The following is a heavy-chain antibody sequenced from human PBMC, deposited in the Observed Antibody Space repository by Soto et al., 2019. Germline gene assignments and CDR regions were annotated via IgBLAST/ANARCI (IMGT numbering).Heavy chain of an antibody. J-gene: IGHJ4*02. Sequence: QTLSLTCAISGDTVSSNSAAWNWIRQSPSRGLEWLGRTHYRSKWYNDYAVSVKSRITINPDTSKNQFSLQLNSVTPEDTAVYYCGRSVRGHVVKYFDYWGQGTLVTVSS. D-gene: IGHD3-10*01. CDR2: THYRSKWYN. CDR1: GDTVSSNSAA. V-gene: IGHV6-1*01. CDR3: GRSVRGHVVKYFDY.